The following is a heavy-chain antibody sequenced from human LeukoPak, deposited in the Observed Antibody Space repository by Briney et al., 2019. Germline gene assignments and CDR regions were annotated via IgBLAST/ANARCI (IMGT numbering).Heavy chain of an antibody. Sequence: GGSLRLSCAASGFTFSSCEMNWVRQAPGKGLEWVSYISSSGSTIYYADSVKGRFTISRDNAKNSLYLQMNSLRAEDTAVYYCARMGQLGPYYYYGMDVWGQGTTVTVSS. CDR3: ARMGQLGPYYYYGMDV. CDR2: ISSSGSTI. J-gene: IGHJ6*02. CDR1: GFTFSSCE. D-gene: IGHD6-13*01. V-gene: IGHV3-48*03.